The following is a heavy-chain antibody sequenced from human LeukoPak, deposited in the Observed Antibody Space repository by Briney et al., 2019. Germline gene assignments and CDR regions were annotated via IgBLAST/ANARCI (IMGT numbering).Heavy chain of an antibody. CDR2: LYSGGST. Sequence: GGSLRLSCAASGFPVSSNYMSWVPQAPGKGLEWVSALYSGGSTYCADSVKGRFTISRDNSKNTLYLQMNNLRAEDTAVYYCARGSGWFDPWGQGTLVTVSS. J-gene: IGHJ5*02. CDR1: GFPVSSNY. D-gene: IGHD3-10*01. CDR3: ARGSGWFDP. V-gene: IGHV3-66*01.